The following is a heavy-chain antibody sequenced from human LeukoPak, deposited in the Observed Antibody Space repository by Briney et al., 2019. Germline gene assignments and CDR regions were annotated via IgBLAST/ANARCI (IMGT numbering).Heavy chain of an antibody. CDR2: IKQDGSEK. CDR1: GFTFSSYW. V-gene: IGHV3-7*03. J-gene: IGHJ4*02. Sequence: PGGSLRLSCAASGFTFSSYWMSWVRQAPGKGLEWVANIKQDGSEKYYVDSVKGRFTISRDNAKNSLYLQMNSLRAEDMALYYCAKDTGYYYDSSGHFDYWGQGTLVTVSS. CDR3: AKDTGYYYDSSGHFDY. D-gene: IGHD3-22*01.